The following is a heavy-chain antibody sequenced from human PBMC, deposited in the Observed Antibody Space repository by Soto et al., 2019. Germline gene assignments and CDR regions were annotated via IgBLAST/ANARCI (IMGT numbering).Heavy chain of an antibody. J-gene: IGHJ4*02. CDR2: ISGSGGST. CDR3: AKDATLRGSGNYWTVIIFDY. V-gene: IGHV3-23*01. Sequence: EVQLLESGGGLVQPGGSLRLSCAASGFTFSSFAMSWVRQAPGKGLEWVSAISGSGGSTLYADSVKGRFTISRDNSKNTLYLQMNSLRAEDTAVYYCAKDATLRGSGNYWTVIIFDYWGQGTLVNVSS. CDR1: GFTFSSFA. D-gene: IGHD3-10*01.